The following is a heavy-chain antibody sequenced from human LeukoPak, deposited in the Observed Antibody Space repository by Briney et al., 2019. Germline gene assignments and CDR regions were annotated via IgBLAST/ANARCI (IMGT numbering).Heavy chain of an antibody. CDR1: GFTFDDYA. CDR2: ISWNSGSI. V-gene: IGHV3-9*01. D-gene: IGHD6-13*01. CDR3: AKDYSSSQTYFDY. J-gene: IGHJ4*02. Sequence: GGSLRLSCAASGFTFDDYAMHWVRQAPGKGLEWVSGISWNSGSIGYADSVKGRFTISRDNAKNSLHLQMNSLRAEDTALYYCAKDYSSSQTYFDYWGQGTLVTVSS.